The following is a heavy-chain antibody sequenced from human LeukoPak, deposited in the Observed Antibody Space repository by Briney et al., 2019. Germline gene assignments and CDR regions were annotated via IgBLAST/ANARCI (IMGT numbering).Heavy chain of an antibody. CDR2: MNPNSGNT. V-gene: IGHV1-8*01. D-gene: IGHD6-13*01. Sequence: ASVKVSCXASGYTFTSYDINWVRQATGQGLEWMGWMNPNSGNTGYAQKFQGRVTMTRNTSISTAYMELSSLRSEDTAVYYCARSWVAAAACFDYWGQGTLVTVSS. J-gene: IGHJ4*02. CDR3: ARSWVAAAACFDY. CDR1: GYTFTSYD.